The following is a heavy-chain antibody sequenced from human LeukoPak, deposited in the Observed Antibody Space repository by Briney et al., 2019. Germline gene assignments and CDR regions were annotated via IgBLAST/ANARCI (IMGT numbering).Heavy chain of an antibody. CDR1: GGSISSSNW. J-gene: IGHJ4*02. V-gene: IGHV4-4*02. CDR3: ARGFPRFDY. CDR2: IYYSGST. Sequence: SGTLSLTCAVSGGSISSSNWWSWVRQPPGKGLEWIGSIYYSGSTYYNPSLKSRVTISVDTSKNQFSLKLSSVTAADTAVYYCARGFPRFDYWGQGTLVTVSS. D-gene: IGHD3-10*01.